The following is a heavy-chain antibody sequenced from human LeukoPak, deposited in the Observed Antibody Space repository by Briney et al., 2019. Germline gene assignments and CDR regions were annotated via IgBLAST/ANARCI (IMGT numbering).Heavy chain of an antibody. CDR3: AKLVIDSGKPEDF. V-gene: IGHV1-18*01. CDR1: GYTFTNYG. J-gene: IGHJ4*02. Sequence: ASVKVSCKASGYTFTNYGISWVRQAPGQGLEWMGWISAYNGNTSYAQKFQGRVTMTTETSTSTAYMELRSLRSDDTAVYYCAKLVIDSGKPEDFWGQGTLVTVSS. D-gene: IGHD1-26*01. CDR2: ISAYNGNT.